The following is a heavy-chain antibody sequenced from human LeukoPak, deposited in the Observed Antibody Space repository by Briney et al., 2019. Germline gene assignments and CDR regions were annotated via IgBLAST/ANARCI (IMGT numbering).Heavy chain of an antibody. CDR2: IFPGDSET. CDR3: ATQKYGDYYFDY. J-gene: IGHJ4*02. CDR1: GPTVTNFW. V-gene: IGHV5-51*01. Sequence: HGESLKISCQVSGPTVTNFWITWVRQMPGKGLEWIGIIFPGDSETRYSPSLQGQVTISVDKDSRTAFLQWTSLRASDTAMYYCATQKYGDYYFDYWGQGTLVTVSS. D-gene: IGHD2-21*02.